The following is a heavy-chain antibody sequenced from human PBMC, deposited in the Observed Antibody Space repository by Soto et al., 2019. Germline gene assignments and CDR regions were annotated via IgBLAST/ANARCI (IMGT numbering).Heavy chain of an antibody. D-gene: IGHD5-12*01. CDR1: GFTFSSYG. V-gene: IGHV3-30*18. CDR3: AKLSGYDLVY. CDR2: ISYDGSNK. J-gene: IGHJ4*02. Sequence: GGSLRLSCAASGFTFSSYGMHWVRQAPGKGLEWVAVISYDGSNKYYAESVKGRFTISRDNSKNTLYLQMNSLRAEDTAVYYCAKLSGYDLVYWGQGTLVTVSS.